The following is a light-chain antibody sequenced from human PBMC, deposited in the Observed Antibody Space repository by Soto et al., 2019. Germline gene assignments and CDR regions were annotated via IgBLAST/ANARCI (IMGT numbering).Light chain of an antibody. Sequence: EIVLTQSPGTLSLSPGERATLSCRASQSVSGNYLAWYQQKPGQSPRLLIYGSSDRATGIPDRFSGSGSGTDVTLTITRVEPEDFAVYYCQQDGSSPPYTFGQGTKLEIK. CDR1: QSVSGNY. J-gene: IGKJ2*01. V-gene: IGKV3-20*01. CDR2: GSS. CDR3: QQDGSSPPYT.